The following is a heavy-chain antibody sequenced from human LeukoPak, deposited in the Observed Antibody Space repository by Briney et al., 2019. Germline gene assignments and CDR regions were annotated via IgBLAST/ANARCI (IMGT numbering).Heavy chain of an antibody. V-gene: IGHV3-23*01. J-gene: IGHJ3*02. CDR3: ARTQVDTAMDDAFDI. CDR1: GFTISSYA. Sequence: HPGRSLRLSCAASGFTISSYAMSWVRQAPRKGLEWVSAISGSGGSTYYADSVKGRFTISRDNSKNTLYLQMNSLRAEGTAVYYCARTQVDTAMDDAFDIWGQGTMVTVSS. D-gene: IGHD5-18*01. CDR2: ISGSGGST.